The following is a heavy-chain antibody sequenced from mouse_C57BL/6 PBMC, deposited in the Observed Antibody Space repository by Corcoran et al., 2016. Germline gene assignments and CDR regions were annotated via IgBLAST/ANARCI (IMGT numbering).Heavy chain of an antibody. Sequence: EVQLQQSGPVLVKPGASVKMSCKASGYTFTDYYMNWVKQSHGKSLEWIGVINPYNGGTSYNQKFKGKATLTVDKSSSTAYMELNSLTSEDSAVYYCARHYDGYHDAMDYWGQGTSVTVSS. CDR3: ARHYDGYHDAMDY. D-gene: IGHD2-3*01. V-gene: IGHV1-19*01. J-gene: IGHJ4*01. CDR2: INPYNGGT. CDR1: GYTFTDYY.